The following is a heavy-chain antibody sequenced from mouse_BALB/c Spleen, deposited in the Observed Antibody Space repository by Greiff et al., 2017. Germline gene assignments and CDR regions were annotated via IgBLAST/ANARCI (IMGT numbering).Heavy chain of an antibody. Sequence: VQLQQSGPELVKPGASVKISCKASGYSFTGYYMHWVKQSHVKSLEWIGRINPYNGATSYNQNFKDKASLTVDKSSSTAYMELHSLTSEDSAVYYCARGGNAMDYWGQGTSVTVSS. CDR1: GYSFTGYY. CDR2: INPYNGAT. CDR3: ARGGNAMDY. V-gene: IGHV1-31*01. J-gene: IGHJ4*01.